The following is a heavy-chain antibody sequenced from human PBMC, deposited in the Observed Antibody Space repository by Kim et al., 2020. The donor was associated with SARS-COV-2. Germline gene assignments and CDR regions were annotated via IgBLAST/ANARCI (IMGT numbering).Heavy chain of an antibody. Sequence: GGSLRLSCAASGFTFSSYSMNWVRQAPGKGLEWISSISSSGSYIYYADPMKGRFTISRDNARASLYLQMNSLRAEDTAVYYCARVLTSGWSYFDYWGQGTLVTVSS. J-gene: IGHJ4*02. V-gene: IGHV3-21*01. CDR3: ARVLTSGWSYFDY. CDR1: GFTFSSYS. D-gene: IGHD6-19*01. CDR2: ISSSGSYI.